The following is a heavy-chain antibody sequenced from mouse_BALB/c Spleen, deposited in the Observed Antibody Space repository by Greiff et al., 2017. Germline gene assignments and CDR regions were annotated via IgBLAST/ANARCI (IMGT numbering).Heavy chain of an antibody. J-gene: IGHJ3*01. CDR2: ISDGGSYT. V-gene: IGHV5-4*02. CDR1: GFTFSDYY. Sequence: EVQVVESGGGLVKPGGSLKLSCAASGFTFSDYYMYWVRQTPEKRLEWVATISDGGSYTYYPDSVKGRFTISRDNAKNKLYLQMSSLKSEDTAMCFCARESGGYGYDKCAYWGHGRLGTVS. D-gene: IGHD2-2*01. CDR3: ARESGGYGYDKCAY.